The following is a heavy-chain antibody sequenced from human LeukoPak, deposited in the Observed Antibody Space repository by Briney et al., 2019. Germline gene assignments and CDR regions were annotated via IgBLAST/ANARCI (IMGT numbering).Heavy chain of an antibody. CDR2: IYPGDSDT. Sequence: GESLKISCKGSGYSFTSYWIGWVRQMPGKGLEWMGIIYPGDSDTRYSPSFQGQVTISADKSISTAYLQWSSLKASDTAMYYCARQGYYASSGYSDVFDIWGQGTMVIVSS. V-gene: IGHV5-51*01. J-gene: IGHJ3*02. CDR1: GYSFTSYW. D-gene: IGHD3-22*01. CDR3: ARQGYYASSGYSDVFDI.